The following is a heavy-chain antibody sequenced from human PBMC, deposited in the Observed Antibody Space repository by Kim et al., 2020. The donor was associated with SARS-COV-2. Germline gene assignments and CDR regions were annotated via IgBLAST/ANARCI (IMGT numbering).Heavy chain of an antibody. J-gene: IGHJ6*02. CDR1: GFTFSSYA. Sequence: GGSLTLSCAASGFTFSSYAMSWVRQAPGKGLEWVSAISGSGGSTYYADSVKGRFTISRDNSKNTLYLQMNSLRAEDTAVYYCANYSSITMIVVHPPAMDVWGQGTTVTVSS. V-gene: IGHV3-23*01. CDR3: ANYSSITMIVVHPPAMDV. D-gene: IGHD3-22*01. CDR2: ISGSGGST.